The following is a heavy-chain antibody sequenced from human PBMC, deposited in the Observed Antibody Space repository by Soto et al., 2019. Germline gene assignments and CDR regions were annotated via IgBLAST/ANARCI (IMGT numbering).Heavy chain of an antibody. CDR2: ISISGGNT. CDR1: GLPFSSHA. V-gene: IGHV3-23*01. D-gene: IGHD3-16*01. CDR3: ANELRPNDY. J-gene: IGHJ4*02. Sequence: EVQLLESGGGLVQPGGSLRLSCAASGLPFSSHAMSWVRQAPGKGLEWVSSISISGGNTYYADSVRGRFTISRDNSKNTLYLHMTSRTAEDTAIYYCANELRPNDYWGQGTLVTVSS.